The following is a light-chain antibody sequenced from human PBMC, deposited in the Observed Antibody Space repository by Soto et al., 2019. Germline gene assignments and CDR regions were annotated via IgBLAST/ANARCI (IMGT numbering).Light chain of an antibody. CDR2: EGS. J-gene: IGLJ1*01. V-gene: IGLV2-23*01. CDR1: SRDVGTYNL. Sequence: QSVLTQPASVSWSPGQSITVSCTGTSRDVGTYNLISWYQQYPGKAPKVMIYEGSKRPSGVSNRFSGSKSGNTASLTISGLQAEDEADYYCCSYAGSDTYVFGSGTKVTVL. CDR3: CSYAGSDTYV.